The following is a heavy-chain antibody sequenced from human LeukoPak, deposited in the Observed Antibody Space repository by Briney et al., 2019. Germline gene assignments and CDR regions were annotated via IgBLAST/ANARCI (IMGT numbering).Heavy chain of an antibody. CDR2: INPSGGST. CDR1: GYTFTSYY. CDR3: ARDRAPTVTTNWFDP. Sequence: ASVKVSCKASGYTFTSYYMHWVRQAPGQGLEWMGIINPSGGSTSYAQKFQGRVTMTTDTSTSTAYMELRSLRSDDTAVYYCARDRAPTVTTNWFDPWGQGTLVTVSS. D-gene: IGHD4-17*01. J-gene: IGHJ5*02. V-gene: IGHV1-46*01.